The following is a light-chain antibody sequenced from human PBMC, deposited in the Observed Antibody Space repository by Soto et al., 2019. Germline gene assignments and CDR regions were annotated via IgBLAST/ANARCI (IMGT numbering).Light chain of an antibody. V-gene: IGLV4-69*01. CDR3: QTWDTGTVV. Sequence: QTVVTQLPSASASLGASVKLTCTLSSGHSSYAIAWHQQQPEKGPRYLMKLNSDGSHDKGDGIPDRFSGSSSGAERYLTISSLQSEDEADYYCQTWDTGTVVFGGGTKLTVL. CDR1: SGHSSYA. J-gene: IGLJ2*01. CDR2: LNSDGSH.